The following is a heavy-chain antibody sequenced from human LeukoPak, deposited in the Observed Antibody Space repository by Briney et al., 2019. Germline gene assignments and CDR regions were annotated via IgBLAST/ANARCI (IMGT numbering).Heavy chain of an antibody. J-gene: IGHJ3*02. CDR3: ARGLPYSSAVILPHAFDI. CDR1: GYTFTGYY. Sequence: ASVKVSCKASGYTFTGYYMHWVRQAPGQGLEWMGWINPNSGGTNYAQKFQGRVTMTRDTSISTAYMELSRLRSDDTAVYYCARGLPYSSAVILPHAFDIWGKGTTVTVSS. V-gene: IGHV1-2*02. CDR2: INPNSGGT. D-gene: IGHD2-15*01.